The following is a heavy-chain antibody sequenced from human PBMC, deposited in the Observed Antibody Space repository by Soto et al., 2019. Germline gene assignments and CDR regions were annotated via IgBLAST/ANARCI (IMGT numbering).Heavy chain of an antibody. D-gene: IGHD4-17*01. CDR2: ILDDGSDK. Sequence: ESGGGVVQPGRSLRLSCAASGFSFSSYGMHWVRQAPGKGLEWVAVILDDGSDKDYTDAVKGRFTISRDNSKNTLYLEMNSLRAEDTAVYYCARDDDYGDNGLDYWDQGTLVTVSS. CDR1: GFSFSSYG. V-gene: IGHV3-33*01. J-gene: IGHJ4*02. CDR3: ARDDDYGDNGLDY.